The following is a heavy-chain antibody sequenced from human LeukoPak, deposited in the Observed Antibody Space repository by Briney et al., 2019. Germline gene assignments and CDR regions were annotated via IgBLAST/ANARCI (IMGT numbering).Heavy chain of an antibody. Sequence: ASVKVSCKASGYTFTSYGISWVRQAPGQGLEWMGWISAYNGNTNYAQKLQGRVTMTTDTSTSTAYMELRSLRSDDTVVYYCARGPPPIAAAGTGTHFDYWGQGTLVTVSS. CDR1: GYTFTSYG. CDR3: ARGPPPIAAAGTGTHFDY. J-gene: IGHJ4*02. CDR2: ISAYNGNT. V-gene: IGHV1-18*01. D-gene: IGHD6-13*01.